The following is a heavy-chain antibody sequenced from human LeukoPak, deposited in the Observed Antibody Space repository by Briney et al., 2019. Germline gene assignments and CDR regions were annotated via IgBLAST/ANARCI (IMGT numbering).Heavy chain of an antibody. J-gene: IGHJ4*02. V-gene: IGHV3-21*01. CDR3: AQTGYYREDRYFDY. CDR2: ISSSSSYI. D-gene: IGHD3-9*01. Sequence: GGSLRLSCAASGFTFSSYSMSWVRQAPGKGLEWVSSISSSSSYIFYGDSVKGRFTISRDNAKNSLYLQMNSLRAEDTAVYYCAQTGYYREDRYFDYWGQGTLVTVSS. CDR1: GFTFSSYS.